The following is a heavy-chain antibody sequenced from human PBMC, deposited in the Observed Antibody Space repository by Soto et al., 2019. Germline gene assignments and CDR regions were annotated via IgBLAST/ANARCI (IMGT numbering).Heavy chain of an antibody. CDR3: ASPRGSSSKFDY. CDR2: IYYSGST. CDR1: GGSISSSSYY. J-gene: IGHJ4*02. D-gene: IGHD6-6*01. V-gene: IGHV4-39*01. Sequence: SETLSLTCTVSGGSISSSSYYWGWIRQPPGKGLEWIGSIYYSGSTYYNPSLKSRVTISGDTSKNQFSLKLSSVTAADTAVYYCASPRGSSSKFDYWGQGTLVTVSS.